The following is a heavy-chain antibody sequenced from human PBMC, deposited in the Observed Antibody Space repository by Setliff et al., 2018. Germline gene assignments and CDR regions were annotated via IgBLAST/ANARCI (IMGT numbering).Heavy chain of an antibody. V-gene: IGHV1-2*02. CDR2: INPNNGDT. CDR3: VRDRAAIVVGPPTAAFDI. J-gene: IGHJ3*02. D-gene: IGHD2-2*01. Sequence: GASVKVSCKASGYTFTGYYFHWVRQAPGQGLEWMGWINPNNGDTKSAQKFQGRVTMTMDASITTVYMEVRSLRSDDTAQYYCVRDRAAIVVGPPTAAFDIWGQGTMVTVSS. CDR1: GYTFTGYY.